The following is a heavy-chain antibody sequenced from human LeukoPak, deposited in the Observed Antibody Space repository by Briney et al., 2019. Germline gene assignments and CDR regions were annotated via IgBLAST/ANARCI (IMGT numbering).Heavy chain of an antibody. CDR3: AKQDYYDSIDY. CDR1: GFTFSTYW. J-gene: IGHJ4*02. V-gene: IGHV3-23*01. D-gene: IGHD3-22*01. CDR2: ISGSGGST. Sequence: GGSLRLSCAASGFTFSTYWMSWVRQAPGKGLEWVSAISGSGGSTYYADSVKGRFTISRDNSKNTLYLQMNSLRAEDTAVYYCAKQDYYDSIDYWGQGTLVTVSS.